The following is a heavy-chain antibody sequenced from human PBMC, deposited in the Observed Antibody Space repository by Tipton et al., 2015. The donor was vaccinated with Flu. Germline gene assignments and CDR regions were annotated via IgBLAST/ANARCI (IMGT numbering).Heavy chain of an antibody. D-gene: IGHD3-10*01. CDR1: GYSITSAYY. Sequence: TLSLTCDVSGYSITSAYYWGWVRQPPGQGLEWIGSIYHSGTTYYNPSLKSRVIISVDTSKNHFSLRLTSVTAADTAVYYCARLTYYYGSGTSDYWGQGTLVTVSS. V-gene: IGHV4-38-2*01. CDR2: IYHSGTT. J-gene: IGHJ4*02. CDR3: ARLTYYYGSGTSDY.